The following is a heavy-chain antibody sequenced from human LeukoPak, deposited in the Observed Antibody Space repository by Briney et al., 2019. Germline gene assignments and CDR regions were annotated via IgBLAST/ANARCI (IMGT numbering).Heavy chain of an antibody. CDR3: ARGYAVRQWFV. D-gene: IGHD3-22*01. CDR2: IYYSGST. J-gene: IGHJ6*02. CDR1: GGSLSSYY. V-gene: IGHV4-59*13. Sequence: PSETLSLTHTVSGGSLSSYYWSWIRQPPGKGLEWMGYIYYSGSTNYNPSLKSRVTISVDTSKSQFSLKLSSVTAADTAVYYCARGYAVRQWFVWGQGTTVTVSS.